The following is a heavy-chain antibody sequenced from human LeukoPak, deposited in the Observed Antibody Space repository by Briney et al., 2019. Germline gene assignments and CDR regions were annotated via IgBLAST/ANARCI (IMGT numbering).Heavy chain of an antibody. J-gene: IGHJ2*01. V-gene: IGHV4-39*02. CDR1: GASISRSSHY. CDR3: ARGRVWFGFFDL. D-gene: IGHD3-10*01. Sequence: SETLSLTCTVYGASISRSSHYWGWIRQPPGKGLEWIGTISYSGNTYYDPSLKSRLTISVDTSENRFSLRLSSVTAADTAVYYCARGRVWFGFFDLWGRGTLLTVSA. CDR2: ISYSGNT.